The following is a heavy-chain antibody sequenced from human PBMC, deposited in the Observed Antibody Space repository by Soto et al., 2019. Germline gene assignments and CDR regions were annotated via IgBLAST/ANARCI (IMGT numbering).Heavy chain of an antibody. Sequence: QVDLVESGGGVVQPGRSLRLSCAASGFTLSSYGIHWVRQAPGKGLEWVAVITYDGSYIAYADSVKGRFSISRDNSKNSVYLQMSSLRTDDTALYYCATGRESGTSSIPEFDLWGRGTLVTVSS. CDR3: ATGRESGTSSIPEFDL. V-gene: IGHV3-30*03. D-gene: IGHD1-1*01. CDR1: GFTLSSYG. CDR2: ITYDGSYI. J-gene: IGHJ2*01.